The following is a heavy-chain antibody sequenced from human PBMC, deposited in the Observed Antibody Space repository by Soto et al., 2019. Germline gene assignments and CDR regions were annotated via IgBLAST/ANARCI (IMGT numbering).Heavy chain of an antibody. CDR3: AIQRSRYIAGSGLDF. CDR1: GYSFTSYW. Sequence: PGESLKISCKGSGYSFTSYWIGWVRQMPGKGLEWMGIIYPGDSDTRYSPSFQGQVTISADKSISTSYVQWSSLKASDTAIYYCAIQRSRYIAGSGLDFWGHGTLVTVSS. V-gene: IGHV5-51*01. J-gene: IGHJ4*01. D-gene: IGHD6-19*01. CDR2: IYPGDSDT.